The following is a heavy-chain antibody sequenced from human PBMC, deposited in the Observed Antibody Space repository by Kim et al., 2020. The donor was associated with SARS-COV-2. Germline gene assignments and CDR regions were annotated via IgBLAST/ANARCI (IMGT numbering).Heavy chain of an antibody. CDR3: AKGHYYYYSSGSDYFDY. CDR1: GFTFSSYG. CDR2: IWYDGSNK. Sequence: GGSLRLSCAASGFTFSSYGMHWVRQAPGKGLEWVAVIWYDGSNKYYADSVKGRFTISRDNSKNTLYLQMNSLRAEDTAVYYCAKGHYYYYSSGSDYFDYWGQGALVTVSS. D-gene: IGHD3-22*01. J-gene: IGHJ4*02. V-gene: IGHV3-33*06.